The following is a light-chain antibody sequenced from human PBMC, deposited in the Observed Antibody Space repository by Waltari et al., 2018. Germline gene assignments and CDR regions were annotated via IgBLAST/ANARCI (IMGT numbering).Light chain of an antibody. Sequence: EMVLTQSPGTLSLSPGERATLSCRASQSVSKYLAWYQQKPGQAPRLLIYDASTRATSIPDRFSGSGSGTDFSLTISRLEPEDLAVYYCQKYVSLPATFGQGTKVEIK. CDR2: DAS. V-gene: IGKV3-20*01. CDR3: QKYVSLPAT. CDR1: QSVSKY. J-gene: IGKJ1*01.